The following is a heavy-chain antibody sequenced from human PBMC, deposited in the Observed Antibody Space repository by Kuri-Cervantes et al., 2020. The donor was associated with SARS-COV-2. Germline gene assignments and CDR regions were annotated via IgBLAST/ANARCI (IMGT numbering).Heavy chain of an antibody. V-gene: IGHV3-69-1*01. CDR2: ISSSSTL. CDR1: GFTFSDYY. Sequence: GGSLRLFCAASGFTFSDYYMNWVRQAPGKGLEWVSSISSSSTLYYADSVKGRFTISRDNAKNSLYLQMNSLRAVDTAVYYCSLVNDYYYYMDVWGKGTTVTVSS. D-gene: IGHD4-23*01. CDR3: SLVNDYYYYMDV. J-gene: IGHJ6*03.